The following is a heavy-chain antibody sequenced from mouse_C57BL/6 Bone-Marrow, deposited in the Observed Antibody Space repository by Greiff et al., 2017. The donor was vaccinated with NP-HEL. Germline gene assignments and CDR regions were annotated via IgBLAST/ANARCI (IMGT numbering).Heavy chain of an antibody. Sequence: QVQLQESGAELARPGASVKLSCKASGYTFTSYGISWVKQRTGQGLEWIGEIYPRSGNTYYNEKFKGKATLTADKSSSTAYMELRSLTSEDSAVYFCARSSSYGTAWFAYWGQGTLVTVSA. CDR3: ARSSSYGTAWFAY. D-gene: IGHD1-1*01. V-gene: IGHV1-81*01. CDR2: IYPRSGNT. CDR1: GYTFTSYG. J-gene: IGHJ3*01.